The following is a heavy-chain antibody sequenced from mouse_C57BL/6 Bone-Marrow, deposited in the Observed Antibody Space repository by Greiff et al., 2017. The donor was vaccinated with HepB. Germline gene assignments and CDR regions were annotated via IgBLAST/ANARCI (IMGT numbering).Heavy chain of an antibody. V-gene: IGHV1-81*01. J-gene: IGHJ2*01. CDR3: AREWLLGDYFDY. CDR2: IYPRSGNT. CDR1: GYTFTSYG. D-gene: IGHD2-3*01. Sequence: QVQLQQSGAELARPGASVKLSCKASGYTFTSYGISWVKQRTGQGLEWIGEIYPRSGNTYYNEKFKGKATLTADKSSSTAYMELRSLTSEDSAVYFCAREWLLGDYFDYWGQGTTLTVSS.